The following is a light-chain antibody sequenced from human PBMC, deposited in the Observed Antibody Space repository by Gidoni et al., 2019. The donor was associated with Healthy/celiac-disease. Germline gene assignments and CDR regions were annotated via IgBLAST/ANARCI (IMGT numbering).Light chain of an antibody. J-gene: IGKJ3*01. V-gene: IGKV3-20*01. Sequence: EMVLTQSQGTLSLSPGERATLSCRASQSVSSSSLAWYQQKPGQAPRPLIYGASSRATGIPDRFSGSGSGIDFTLTISRLEPEDFAVYYCQQYGSSPHTFGPGTKVDIK. CDR3: QQYGSSPHT. CDR2: GAS. CDR1: QSVSSSS.